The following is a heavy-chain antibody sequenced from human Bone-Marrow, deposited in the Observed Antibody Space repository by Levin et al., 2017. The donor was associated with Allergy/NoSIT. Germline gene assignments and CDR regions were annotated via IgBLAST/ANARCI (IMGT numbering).Heavy chain of an antibody. D-gene: IGHD4-17*01. CDR3: ARDRAPVTTWYFDF. CDR2: IYNGGST. J-gene: IGHJ2*01. CDR1: GFTVSSNY. V-gene: IGHV3-53*01. Sequence: GGSLRLSCAVSGFTVSSNYMSWVRQAPGKGLEWVSVIYNGGSTYYADSVKGRFTISRDNSKNTLYLQMNSLRVEDTAVYYCARDRAPVTTWYFDFWGRGTLVTVSS.